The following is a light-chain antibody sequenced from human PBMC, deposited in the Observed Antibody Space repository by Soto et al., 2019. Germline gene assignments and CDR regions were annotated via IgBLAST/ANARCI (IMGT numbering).Light chain of an antibody. V-gene: IGKV3-11*01. CDR2: DAS. CDR1: QSVSCSY. J-gene: IGKJ5*01. CDR3: HQRQYWPPIT. Sequence: EIVLTQSPGILSLSPGSRATPSYRASQSVSCSYLAWYQQKPGQAPRLLISDASNRATGIPARFSGSGSGTDFTLTISSLEPEDFAVYYCHQRQYWPPITFGQGTRLEIK.